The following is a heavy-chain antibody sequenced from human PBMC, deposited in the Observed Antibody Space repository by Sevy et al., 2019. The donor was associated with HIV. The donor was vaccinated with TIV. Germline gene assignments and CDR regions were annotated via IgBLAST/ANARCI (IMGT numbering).Heavy chain of an antibody. CDR2: ISSSSSYI. J-gene: IGHJ4*02. D-gene: IGHD3-9*01. CDR1: GFTFTTYT. CDR3: AREEGVLRYFD. V-gene: IGHV3-21*01. Sequence: GSSLRLSCAASGFTFTTYTMNWVRQAPGKGLGWVSSISSSSSYIYYADSVKGRFTISRDNAKNSLYLQINSLRAEDTAVYYCAREEGVLRYFDWGQGTLVTVSS.